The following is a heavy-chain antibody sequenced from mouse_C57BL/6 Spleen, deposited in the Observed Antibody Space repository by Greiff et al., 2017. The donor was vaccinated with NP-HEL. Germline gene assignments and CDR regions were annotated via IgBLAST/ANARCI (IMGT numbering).Heavy chain of an antibody. CDR2: IYPRSGNT. J-gene: IGHJ3*01. CDR3: ARWGDYDYDGFAY. D-gene: IGHD2-4*01. V-gene: IGHV1-81*01. Sequence: VQLQQSGAELARPGASVKLSCKASGYTFTSYGISWVKQRTGQGLEWFGEIYPRSGNTYYNEKFKGKATLTADKSSSTAYMELRSLTSEDSAVYFCARWGDYDYDGFAYWGQGTLVTVSA. CDR1: GYTFTSYG.